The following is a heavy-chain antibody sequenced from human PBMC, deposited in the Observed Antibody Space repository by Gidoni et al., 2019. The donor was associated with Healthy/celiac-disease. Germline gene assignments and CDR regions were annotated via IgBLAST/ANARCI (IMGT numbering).Heavy chain of an antibody. V-gene: IGHV3-7*01. CDR2: IMQDGKEK. J-gene: IGHJ4*02. CDR3: ARHYDCWSGYYLDY. CDR1: GFTFSSYW. D-gene: IGHD3-3*01. Sequence: EVRLVETGRGLVQPGGSLGLYCAAPGFTFSSYWMSWVRQARGQGLGWVANIMQDGKEKYYVDSVKGRFTISRDNAKNSLYLQMNSLRAEDTAVYYCARHYDCWSGYYLDYWGQGTLVTVSS.